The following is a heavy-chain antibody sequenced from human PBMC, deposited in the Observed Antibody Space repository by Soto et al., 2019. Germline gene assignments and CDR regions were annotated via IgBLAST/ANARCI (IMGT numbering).Heavy chain of an antibody. V-gene: IGHV1-18*01. Sequence: QVQLVQSGAEVKKPGASVKVSCKASGNTFTSYGISWVRQAPGQGLEWMGWISGFSGITKYAQKVQDRVTMTTDTSTSTAYMELRSLRSDDTAVYYSASQLGDGNNYYFYYGMDVWGQGTTVTVSS. D-gene: IGHD2-2*01. CDR1: GNTFTSYG. CDR2: ISGFSGIT. J-gene: IGHJ6*02. CDR3: ASQLGDGNNYYFYYGMDV.